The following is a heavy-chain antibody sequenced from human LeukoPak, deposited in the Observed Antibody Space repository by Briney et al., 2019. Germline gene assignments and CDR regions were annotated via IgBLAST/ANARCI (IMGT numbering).Heavy chain of an antibody. CDR2: IYYSGST. J-gene: IGHJ6*02. CDR1: GGSISSSSYY. CDR3: ARGARCSSTSCYAGRWWMVVRKPMDYYYYGMDV. V-gene: IGHV4-39*01. Sequence: PSETLSLTCTVSGGSISSSSYYWGWIRQPRGKGLEWIGRIYYSGSTYYNPSLKSRVTISVDTSKNQFSLKLSSLTAADTAVYYCARGARCSSTSCYAGRWWMVVRKPMDYYYYGMDVWGQGTTVTVSS. D-gene: IGHD2-2*01.